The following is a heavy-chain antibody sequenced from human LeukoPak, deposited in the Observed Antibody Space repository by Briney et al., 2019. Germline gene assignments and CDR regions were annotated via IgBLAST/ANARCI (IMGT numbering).Heavy chain of an antibody. CDR1: GGSFSGYY. CDR2: INHSGST. V-gene: IGHV4-34*01. J-gene: IGHJ4*02. CDR3: ARGHSSGYFDY. D-gene: IGHD3-22*01. Sequence: SETLSLTCAVYGGSFSGYYWSWIRQPPGKGLEWIGEINHSGSTNYNPSLKSRVTISVDTSKNQFSLKLSSVTAADMAVYYCARGHSSGYFDYWGQGTLVTVSS.